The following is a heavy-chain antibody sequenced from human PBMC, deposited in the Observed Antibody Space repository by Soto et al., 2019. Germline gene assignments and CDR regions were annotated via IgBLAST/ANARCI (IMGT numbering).Heavy chain of an antibody. D-gene: IGHD3-9*01. J-gene: IGHJ6*02. Sequence: PSQTLSLTCAISGDSVSSNSAAWNWIRQSPSRGLEWLGRTYYRSKWYNDYAVSVKSRLTINPDTSKNQFSLQLNSVTPEDTAVYYCARVSSHYDILTGYGMDVWGQGTTVTVSS. V-gene: IGHV6-1*01. CDR3: ARVSSHYDILTGYGMDV. CDR2: TYYRSKWYN. CDR1: GDSVSSNSAA.